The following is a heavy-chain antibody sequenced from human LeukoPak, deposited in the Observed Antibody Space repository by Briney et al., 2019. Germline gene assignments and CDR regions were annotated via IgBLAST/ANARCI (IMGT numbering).Heavy chain of an antibody. D-gene: IGHD6-13*01. Sequence: ASVKVSCKASGGTFSSYAISWVRQAPGQGLEWMGRIIPILGIANYAQKFQGRVTITADKSTSTAYMELSSLRSEDTAVYYCARKGSSWYNWDYFDYWGQGTLVTVSS. CDR3: ARKGSSWYNWDYFDY. CDR2: IIPILGIA. CDR1: GGTFSSYA. J-gene: IGHJ4*02. V-gene: IGHV1-69*04.